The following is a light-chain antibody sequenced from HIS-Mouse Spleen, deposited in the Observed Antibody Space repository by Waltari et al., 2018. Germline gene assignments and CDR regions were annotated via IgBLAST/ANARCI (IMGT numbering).Light chain of an antibody. J-gene: IGLJ3*02. V-gene: IGLV2-11*01. CDR2: DVS. Sequence: QSALTQPRSVSVSPGQSVTISCTGTSSDVGGYNYVSWYQQHPGKAPKLMIYDVSKRPSGVPDRFSGSKSGNTASLTISGLQAEDEADYYCCSYAGSYTLGVFGGGTKLTVL. CDR3: CSYAGSYTLGV. CDR1: SSDVGGYNY.